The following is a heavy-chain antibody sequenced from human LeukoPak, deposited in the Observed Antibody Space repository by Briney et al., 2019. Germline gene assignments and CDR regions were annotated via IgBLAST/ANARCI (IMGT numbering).Heavy chain of an antibody. CDR2: ISPKGDYI. J-gene: IGHJ5*01. CDR3: ARQGDYNSGGAVANWFDS. Sequence: GGSLRLSCAASGFTFTNYAMAWVRQAPGKGLEWVSSISPKGDYIYYADSVKGRFTSSRDNSKNKLYLQMNSLRAEDTALYYCARQGDYNSGGAVANWFDSWGQETLVSVSS. D-gene: IGHD3-10*01. CDR1: GFTFTNYA. V-gene: IGHV3-23*01.